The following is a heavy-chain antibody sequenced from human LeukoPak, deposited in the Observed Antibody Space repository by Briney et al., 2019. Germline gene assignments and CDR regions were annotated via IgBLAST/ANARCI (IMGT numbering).Heavy chain of an antibody. D-gene: IGHD6-19*01. J-gene: IGHJ6*02. CDR3: SKILTLAAHYWYGVDV. CDR1: GFIFSSYH. CDR2: ISASDGRT. Sequence: GGSLRLSCAASGFIFSSYHMVWVRQAPGKGLEVVSSISASDGRTYYADSVEARLTISRDNSENAVYLQMNSLRAEDTAVYYCSKILTLAAHYWYGVDVWGQGNTVTVSS. V-gene: IGHV3-23*01.